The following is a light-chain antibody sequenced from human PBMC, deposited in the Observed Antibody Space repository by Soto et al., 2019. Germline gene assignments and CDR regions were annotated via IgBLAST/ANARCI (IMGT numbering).Light chain of an antibody. J-gene: IGKJ1*01. Sequence: EIVLTQSPATLSLSPGERATLSCRASQSVSSYLAWYQQKPGQAPRLLIYGASNRATGIPARFSGSGSGTDFTLTISSLEPEDFAVYYCQQRSSWPRTFGQGTQVEI. CDR1: QSVSSY. CDR3: QQRSSWPRT. CDR2: GAS. V-gene: IGKV3-11*01.